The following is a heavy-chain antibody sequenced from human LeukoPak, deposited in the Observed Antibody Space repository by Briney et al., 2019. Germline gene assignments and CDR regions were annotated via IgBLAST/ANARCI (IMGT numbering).Heavy chain of an antibody. CDR2: IYYSGST. V-gene: IGHV4-59*01. D-gene: IGHD3-22*01. CDR3: AREGNSGYYYDPRYFDY. J-gene: IGHJ4*02. CDR1: GGSISSYY. Sequence: SETLSLTCTVSGGSISSYYWSWIRQPPGKGLEWMGYIYYSGSTNYNPSLKSRVTISVDTSKNQFSLKLSSVTAADTAVYYCAREGNSGYYYDPRYFDYWGQGTLVTVSS.